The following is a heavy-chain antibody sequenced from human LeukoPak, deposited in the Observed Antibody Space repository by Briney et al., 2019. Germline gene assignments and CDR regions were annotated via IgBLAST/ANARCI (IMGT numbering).Heavy chain of an antibody. D-gene: IGHD3-9*01. Sequence: ASVKVSCKASGYTFTGYYMHWVRQAPGRGLEWMGRVNPNSGGTNYAQKFQGRVTMTRDTSISTAYMELSRLRSDDTAVYYCARDREGYYDILTGYYGVGAFDIWGQGTMVTVSS. V-gene: IGHV1-2*06. CDR2: VNPNSGGT. CDR3: ARDREGYYDILTGYYGVGAFDI. CDR1: GYTFTGYY. J-gene: IGHJ3*02.